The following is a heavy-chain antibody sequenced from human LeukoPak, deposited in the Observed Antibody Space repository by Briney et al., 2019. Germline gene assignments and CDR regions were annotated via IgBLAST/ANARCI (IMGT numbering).Heavy chain of an antibody. D-gene: IGHD6-6*01. Sequence: SETLSLTCTVSGGSISSHYWSWIRQPRGKGLEWIGYIYYSGSTNYNPSLKSRVTISVDTSKNQFSLKLSSVTAADTAVYYCAKKSSSVSFFDYWGQGTLVTVSS. V-gene: IGHV4-59*11. CDR2: IYYSGST. J-gene: IGHJ4*02. CDR1: GGSISSHY. CDR3: AKKSSSVSFFDY.